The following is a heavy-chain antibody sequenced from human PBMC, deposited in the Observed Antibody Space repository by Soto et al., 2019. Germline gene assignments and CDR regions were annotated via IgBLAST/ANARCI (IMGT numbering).Heavy chain of an antibody. V-gene: IGHV3-74*01. D-gene: IGHD2-8*02. Sequence: PWGSLRLSCAASGFPFSNYWMNWFRQTAGKGLMWVSRISPDGSDVDYADSVEGRFTVSRDNAKNTLYLQMHSLRAEDTAMYYCACWGHIVPVAPSDFDRWGQGTLVTVSS. CDR3: ACWGHIVPVAPSDFDR. CDR2: ISPDGSDV. CDR1: GFPFSNYW. J-gene: IGHJ4*02.